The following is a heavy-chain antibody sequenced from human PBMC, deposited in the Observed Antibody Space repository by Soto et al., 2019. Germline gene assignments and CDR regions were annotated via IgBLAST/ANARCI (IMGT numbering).Heavy chain of an antibody. CDR3: ARGYCSSTICYIWDNWFDP. CDR2: IYYSGRT. D-gene: IGHD2-2*02. CDR1: GGSIGSYY. J-gene: IGHJ5*02. Sequence: QVQLQESGPGLVKPSETLSLTCTVSGGSIGSYYWSWIRQPPGKGLEWIGYIYYSGRTNYNPSLKSRVTISVDTSKNQFSLKLRSVTAADTAVYYCARGYCSSTICYIWDNWFDPWGQGTLVTVSS. V-gene: IGHV4-59*01.